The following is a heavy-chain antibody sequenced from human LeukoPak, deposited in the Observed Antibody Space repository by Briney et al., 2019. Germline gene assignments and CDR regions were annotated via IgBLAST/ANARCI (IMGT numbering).Heavy chain of an antibody. J-gene: IGHJ5*02. CDR2: IIPIFGTA. CDR1: GGTFSSYA. V-gene: IGHV1-69*05. Sequence: GASVKVSCKASGGTFSSYAISWVRQAPGRGLEWMGGIIPIFGTANYAQKFQGRVTITTDESTSTAYMELSSLRSEDTAVYYCARAPTIAARRNWFDPWGLGTLVTVSS. CDR3: ARAPTIAARRNWFDP. D-gene: IGHD6-6*01.